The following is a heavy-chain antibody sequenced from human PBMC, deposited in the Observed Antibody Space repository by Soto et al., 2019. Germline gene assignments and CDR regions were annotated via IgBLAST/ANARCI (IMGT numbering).Heavy chain of an antibody. D-gene: IGHD1-26*01. CDR1: GFTFSTYG. J-gene: IGHJ2*01. V-gene: IGHV3-30*18. CDR2: ISYDGSNK. CDR3: AKGHRDDLVGATTGGWYFDL. Sequence: GWLRRSGSASGFTFSTYGMHWVRQAPGKGLEWVAVISYDGSNKYCANSVKGRFTISRDNSKNTLYLQMNSLRAEDTAVYYCAKGHRDDLVGATTGGWYFDLWGRGTLVTVYS.